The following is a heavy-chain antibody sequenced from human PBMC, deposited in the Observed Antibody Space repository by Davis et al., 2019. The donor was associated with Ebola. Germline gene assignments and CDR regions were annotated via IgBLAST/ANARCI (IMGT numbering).Heavy chain of an antibody. V-gene: IGHV1-46*01. D-gene: IGHD5-24*01. CDR1: GYTFTSYY. J-gene: IGHJ4*02. CDR2: INPSGGST. Sequence: ASVKVSCKASGYTFTSYYMHWVRQAPGQGLEWMGIINPSGGSTSYAQKFQGRVTMTKNTSISTAYMELSSLRSEDTAVYYCARVGDGYNSGYWGQGTLVTVSS. CDR3: ARVGDGYNSGY.